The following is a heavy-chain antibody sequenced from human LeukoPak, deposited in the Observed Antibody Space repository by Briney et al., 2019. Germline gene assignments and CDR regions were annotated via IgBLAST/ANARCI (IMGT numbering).Heavy chain of an antibody. CDR3: AKDTHSLRYFDWLLWD. V-gene: IGHV3-23*01. Sequence: GGSLRLSCAASGFTLSSYGIHWVRQAPGKGLEWVSAISGSGGSTYYADSVKGRFTISRDNSKNTLYLQMNSLRAEDTAVYYCAKDTHSLRYFDWLLWDWGQGTLVTVSS. J-gene: IGHJ4*02. CDR1: GFTLSSYG. D-gene: IGHD3-9*01. CDR2: ISGSGGST.